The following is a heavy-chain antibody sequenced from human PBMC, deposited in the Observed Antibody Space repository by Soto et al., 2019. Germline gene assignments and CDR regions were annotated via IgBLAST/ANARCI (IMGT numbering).Heavy chain of an antibody. J-gene: IGHJ5*02. D-gene: IGHD3-16*01. CDR3: ATTGTSRWGNWFDP. CDR2: ITPIFGPT. CDR1: GGTFGSYV. Sequence: QVQLVQSGAEVKKPGSSVKVSCKASGGTFGSYVISWVRQAPGQGLEWMGGITPIFGPTNYAQKFQGRVTITADESTSTAYMALRSLRFQDTAVYYCATTGTSRWGNWFDPWGQGTLVTVSS. V-gene: IGHV1-69*01.